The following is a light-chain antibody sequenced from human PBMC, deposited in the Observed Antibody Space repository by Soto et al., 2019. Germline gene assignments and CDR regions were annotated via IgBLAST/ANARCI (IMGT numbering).Light chain of an antibody. Sequence: EIVMTQSPATLSVSPGERATLSCRASQSVSSNSAWYQQKPGQAPRLLIYGASTRATGIPARFSGSGSGTEFTLTISSLQSEDFAVYYCQQYNNWPLTFGGGPRWRSN. CDR1: QSVSSN. J-gene: IGKJ4*01. CDR3: QQYNNWPLT. V-gene: IGKV3-15*01. CDR2: GAS.